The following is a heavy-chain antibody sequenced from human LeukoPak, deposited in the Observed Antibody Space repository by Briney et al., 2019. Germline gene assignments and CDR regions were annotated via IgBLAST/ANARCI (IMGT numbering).Heavy chain of an antibody. CDR3: AREGYYDSTRNDY. CDR1: GYTFTGYY. Sequence: GASVKVSCKASGYTFTGYYMHWVRQAPGQGLEWMGRINPNSGGTNYAQKFQGRVTMTRDTSISTAYMELSRLRSDDTAVYYCAREGYYDSTRNDYWGQGTLVTVSS. D-gene: IGHD3-22*01. CDR2: INPNSGGT. V-gene: IGHV1-2*06. J-gene: IGHJ4*02.